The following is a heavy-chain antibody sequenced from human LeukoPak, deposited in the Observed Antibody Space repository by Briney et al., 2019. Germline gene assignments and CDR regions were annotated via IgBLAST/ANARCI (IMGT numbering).Heavy chain of an antibody. CDR2: ISSSSTI. V-gene: IGHV3-48*02. Sequence: GGSLRLSCAASGFTFSSYTMNWVRQAPGEGLEWVSYISSSSTIHYADSVKGRFTISRDNAKKSLYLQMNSLRDEDTAVYYCARFLDYWGQGTLVTVSS. J-gene: IGHJ4*02. CDR1: GFTFSSYT. CDR3: ARFLDY.